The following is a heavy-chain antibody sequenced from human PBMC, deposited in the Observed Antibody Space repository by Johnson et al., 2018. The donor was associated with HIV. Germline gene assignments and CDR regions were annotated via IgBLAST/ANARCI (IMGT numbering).Heavy chain of an antibody. CDR2: ISYDGSNK. CDR3: ARKSVINFDAIDV. Sequence: QVQLVESGGGVVRRGGSLRPSCAASGFTFRSFAMHWVRQAPGKGLEWVAVISYDGSNKYYAKSVKGRFTISRDNSKNTLNLKMNHLRADDTAFYFRARKSVINFDAIDVWGRGTLVTVSS. CDR1: GFTFRSFA. D-gene: IGHD4-23*01. J-gene: IGHJ3*01. V-gene: IGHV3-30*04.